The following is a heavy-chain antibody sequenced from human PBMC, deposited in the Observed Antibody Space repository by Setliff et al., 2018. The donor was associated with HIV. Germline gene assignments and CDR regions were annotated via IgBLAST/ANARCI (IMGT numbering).Heavy chain of an antibody. J-gene: IGHJ4*02. V-gene: IGHV4-4*07. D-gene: IGHD3-3*01. CDR2: IYASGKT. Sequence: LSLTCNVSGDSLNTYYWSWIRQSGGKGLEWIGRIYASGKTTFNPSLKSRVRMSADTSKNQFSLKLTSVTASDTAVYYCARGNNDLESFDYWGQGALVTVSS. CDR3: ARGNNDLESFDY. CDR1: GDSLNTYY.